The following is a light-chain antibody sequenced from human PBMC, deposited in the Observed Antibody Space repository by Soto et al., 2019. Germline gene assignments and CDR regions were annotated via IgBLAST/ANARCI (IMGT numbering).Light chain of an antibody. CDR1: QGIDNY. CDR2: AAS. V-gene: IGKV1-16*02. J-gene: IGKJ3*01. CDR3: QQYKTYPFT. Sequence: DIQVTQSPSSLSASVGDRVTITCRASQGIDNYLAWIQQRPGKAPRSLIYAASNLHRGDPSKFSASGSGTDFTLTIRSLQAEDFATYYCQQYKTYPFTFGPGTKV.